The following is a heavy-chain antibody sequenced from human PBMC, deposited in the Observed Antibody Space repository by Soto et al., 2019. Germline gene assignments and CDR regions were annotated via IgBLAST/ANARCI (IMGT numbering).Heavy chain of an antibody. J-gene: IGHJ3*01. D-gene: IGHD6-25*01. Sequence: QVQLQESGPGLVTPSGTLSLTCTVSGGSISTSSWWSWVRQPPGKGQEWVGEIYHKGSTNYNPSPEGRVTISVDKSKNQFALNVKAVTAADTAFYYCERDQSSGPADRDAFDAWGQGTMVTISS. V-gene: IGHV4-4*02. CDR3: ERDQSSGPADRDAFDA. CDR2: IYHKGST. CDR1: GGSISTSSW.